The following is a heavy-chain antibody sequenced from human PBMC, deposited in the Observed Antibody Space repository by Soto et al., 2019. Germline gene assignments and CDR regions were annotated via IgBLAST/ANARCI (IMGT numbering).Heavy chain of an antibody. CDR3: ARGLGYCSGGSCYSFYYMDV. CDR2: ISAYNGNT. CDR1: GYTFTGYY. D-gene: IGHD2-15*01. Sequence: ASVKVSCKASGYTFTGYYMHWVRQAPGQGLEWMGWISAYNGNTNYAQKLQGRVTMTTDTSTSTAYMELRSLRSDDTAVYYCARGLGYCSGGSCYSFYYMDVWGKGTTVTVSS. V-gene: IGHV1-18*04. J-gene: IGHJ6*03.